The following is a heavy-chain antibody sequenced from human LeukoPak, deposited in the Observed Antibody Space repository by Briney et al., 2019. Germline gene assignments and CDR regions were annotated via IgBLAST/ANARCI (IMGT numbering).Heavy chain of an antibody. Sequence: SETLSLTCTVSGGSISSYYWSWIRQPPGKGLEWIGYIYYSGSTNYNPSLKSRVTISVDTSKNQFSLKLSSVTAADTAVYYCARQVVAATGPFDYWGQGTLDTVSS. J-gene: IGHJ4*02. D-gene: IGHD2-15*01. CDR3: ARQVVAATGPFDY. CDR2: IYYSGST. V-gene: IGHV4-59*08. CDR1: GGSISSYY.